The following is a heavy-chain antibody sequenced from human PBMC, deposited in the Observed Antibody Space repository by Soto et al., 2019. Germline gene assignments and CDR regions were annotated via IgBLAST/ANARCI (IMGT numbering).Heavy chain of an antibody. CDR2: IWYDGSNK. CDR3: ARYGSGLDY. D-gene: IGHD3-10*01. J-gene: IGHJ4*02. V-gene: IGHV3-33*01. Sequence: QVQLVESGGGVVXPGXSLRLSXAAXGFXFSXYGXHWVRXAPGKGLEWVAVIWYDGSNKYYADSVKGRFTISRDNSKNTLYLQMNSLRAEDTAVYYCARYGSGLDYWGQGTLVTVSS. CDR1: GFXFSXYG.